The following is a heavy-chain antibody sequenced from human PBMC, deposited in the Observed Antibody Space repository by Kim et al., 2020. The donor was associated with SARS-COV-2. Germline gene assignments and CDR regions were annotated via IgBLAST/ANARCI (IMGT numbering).Heavy chain of an antibody. CDR1: GGNFVHYE. CDR2: IIPLSGTI. V-gene: IGHV1-69*13. CDR3: ARDNDEGVVIYALQI. D-gene: IGHD2-21*01. Sequence: SVKVSCKASGGNFVHYECTWVRQAPGQGLEWMGGIIPLSGTINYAQKFQGRLTITADEPTRTVYMELSSLRSDDTAVYYCARDNDEGVVIYALQIWGPGTMVIVSS. J-gene: IGHJ3*02.